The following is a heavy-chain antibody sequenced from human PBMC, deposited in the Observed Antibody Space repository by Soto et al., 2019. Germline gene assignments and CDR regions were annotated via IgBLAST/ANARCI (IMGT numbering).Heavy chain of an antibody. CDR2: INPSGGST. V-gene: IGHV1-46*01. Sequence: QVQLGQSGAEVKKPGATVMVSCKASGYTFSTYYMHWVRQAPGQGYEWMGIINPSGGSTTYAQKFQGRVTMTRDTSTTTVYMELSSLKSEDTAVYYCARYDYNGYYFDYWGQGTLVTVSS. J-gene: IGHJ4*02. CDR1: GYTFSTYY. CDR3: ARYDYNGYYFDY. D-gene: IGHD4-4*01.